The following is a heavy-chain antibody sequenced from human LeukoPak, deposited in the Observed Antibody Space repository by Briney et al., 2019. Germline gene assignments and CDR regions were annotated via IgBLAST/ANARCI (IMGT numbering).Heavy chain of an antibody. Sequence: SETLSLTCTVSGGSISSYYWSWIRQPPGKGLEWIGYIYYSGSTNYNPSLKSRVTISVDTSKNQFSLKLSSVTAADTAVYYCARGLGLVYGMDVWGQGPRSPSP. CDR3: ARGLGLVYGMDV. J-gene: IGHJ6*02. CDR1: GGSISSYY. D-gene: IGHD3/OR15-3a*01. CDR2: IYYSGST. V-gene: IGHV4-59*12.